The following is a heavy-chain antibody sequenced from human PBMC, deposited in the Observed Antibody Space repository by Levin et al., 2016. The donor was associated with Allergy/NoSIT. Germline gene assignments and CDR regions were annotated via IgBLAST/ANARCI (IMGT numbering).Heavy chain of an antibody. CDR2: IHYSGIT. CDR3: ARRELGRWFDP. D-gene: IGHD2/OR15-2a*01. J-gene: IGHJ5*02. V-gene: IGHV4-59*01. Sequence: WIRQPPGKGVELIGYIHYSGITNYNPSLNSRVTISVDTSKNQFSLKLSSVTAADTAVYYCARRELGRWFDPWGQGTLVTVSS.